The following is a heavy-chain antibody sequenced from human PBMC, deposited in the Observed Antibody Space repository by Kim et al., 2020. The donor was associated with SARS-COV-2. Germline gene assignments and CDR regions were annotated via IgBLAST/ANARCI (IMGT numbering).Heavy chain of an antibody. J-gene: IGHJ4*02. CDR1: GGSISSYY. CDR2: XYYSGST. CDR3: AXDRVXGXIDX. D-gene: IGHD3-3*01. V-gene: IGHV4-59*01. Sequence: SETLSLTCTVSGGSISSYYWSWIRQPPGKGLEWIGYXYYSGSTNYNPSLKSRVTISVDXXKNQFSLKLSSVTAADTAXYYCAXDRVXGXIDXXXQGTXVT.